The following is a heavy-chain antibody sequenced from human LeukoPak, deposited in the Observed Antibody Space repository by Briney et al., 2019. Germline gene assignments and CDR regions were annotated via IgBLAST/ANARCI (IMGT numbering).Heavy chain of an antibody. CDR3: ARVNDDYGGNSGGMDV. Sequence: PGGSLRLSCAASGFTVSSNYMSWVRQAPGKGLEWVSVIYSGGSTYYADSVKGRFTISRHNSKNTLYLQTNSLRAEDTAVYYCARVNDDYGGNSGGMDVWGQGTTVTVSS. V-gene: IGHV3-53*04. J-gene: IGHJ6*02. D-gene: IGHD4-23*01. CDR2: IYSGGST. CDR1: GFTVSSNY.